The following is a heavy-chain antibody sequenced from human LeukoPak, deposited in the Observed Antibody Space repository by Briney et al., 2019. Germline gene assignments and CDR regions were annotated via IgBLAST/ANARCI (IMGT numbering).Heavy chain of an antibody. CDR1: GFTFSSYG. D-gene: IGHD3-22*01. J-gene: IGHJ3*02. CDR2: ISYDGSNK. V-gene: IGHV3-30*18. Sequence: GGSLRLSCAASGFTFSSYGMTWVRQVPGKGLEWVAVISYDGSNKYYADSVKGRFTISRDNSKNTLYLQMNSLRAEDTAVYYCAKDLDYYDSSGYPDAFDIWGQGTMVTVSS. CDR3: AKDLDYYDSSGYPDAFDI.